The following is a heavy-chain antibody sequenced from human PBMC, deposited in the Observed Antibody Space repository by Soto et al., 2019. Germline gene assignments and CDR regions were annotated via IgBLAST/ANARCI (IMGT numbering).Heavy chain of an antibody. CDR3: VRNPRNIGVTMSAQYYYGMYV. Sequence: GRYMRLSCAASGFTFSSYSMNWVRQAPGKGLEWVSSISSSSSYIYYADSVKGRFTISRDNAKNSLYLQMNSLRAEDTAVYYCVRNPRNIGVTMSAQYYYGMYVWGQGTTVTV. CDR2: ISSSSSYI. J-gene: IGHJ6*02. CDR1: GFTFSSYS. D-gene: IGHD5-12*01. V-gene: IGHV3-21*01.